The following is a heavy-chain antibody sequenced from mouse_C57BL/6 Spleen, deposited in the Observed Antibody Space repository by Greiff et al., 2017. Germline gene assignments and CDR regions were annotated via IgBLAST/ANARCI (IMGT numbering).Heavy chain of an antibody. CDR1: GFTFSDFY. CDR2: SRNKANDYTT. D-gene: IGHD4-1*01. CDR3: ARANGDGSWFAY. V-gene: IGHV7-1*01. Sequence: EVKLVESGGGLVQSGRSLRLSCATSGFTFSDFYMEWVRQAPGKGLEWVAASRNKANDYTTEYSATVTGRFIVSRDKSQMILDLQRNALGAEDTAIYYSARANGDGSWFAYWGQGTLVTVSA. J-gene: IGHJ3*01.